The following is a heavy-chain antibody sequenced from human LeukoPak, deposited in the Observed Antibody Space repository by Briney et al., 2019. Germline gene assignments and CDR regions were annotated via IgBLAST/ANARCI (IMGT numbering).Heavy chain of an antibody. V-gene: IGHV1-69*04. J-gene: IGHJ5*02. CDR3: ARNTGIAVAGTRYKWFDP. CDR2: IIPILGIA. Sequence: ASVKVSCKASGGTFSSYAISWVRQAPGQVLVWMGRIIPILGIANYAQKFQGRVTITADKSTSTAYMELSSLRSEDTAVYYCARNTGIAVAGTRYKWFDPWGQGTLVTVSS. CDR1: GGTFSSYA. D-gene: IGHD6-19*01.